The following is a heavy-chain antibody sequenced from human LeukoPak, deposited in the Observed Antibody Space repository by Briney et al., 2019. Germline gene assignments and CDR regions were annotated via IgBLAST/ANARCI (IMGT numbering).Heavy chain of an antibody. V-gene: IGHV3-23*01. CDR2: ISGGGDSI. J-gene: IGHJ5*02. Sequence: PGGSLRLSCAASGFTFSSFAMNWVRQAPGKGLEWVSVISGGGDSIYYADSVKGRFTISRDNSKNTLYLQVNSLRAEDTAVYYCAKDPKQWLPPNWFDPWGQGTLVTVSS. CDR3: AKDPKQWLPPNWFDP. D-gene: IGHD6-19*01. CDR1: GFTFSSFA.